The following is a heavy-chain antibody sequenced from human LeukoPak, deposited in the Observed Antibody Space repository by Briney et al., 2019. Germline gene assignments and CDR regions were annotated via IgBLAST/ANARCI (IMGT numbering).Heavy chain of an antibody. CDR1: GGSISSGGYS. CDR3: ARHGLSTQASDI. J-gene: IGHJ3*02. CDR2: IYHSGRT. Sequence: SQTLSLTCAVSGGSISSGGYSGSWIRQPPGKGLEWIGYIYHSGRTYYNPSLKSRVPILVDRSKNQFSLKLSSVTAADTAVYYCARHGLSTQASDIWGQGTMVTVSS. V-gene: IGHV4-30-2*01.